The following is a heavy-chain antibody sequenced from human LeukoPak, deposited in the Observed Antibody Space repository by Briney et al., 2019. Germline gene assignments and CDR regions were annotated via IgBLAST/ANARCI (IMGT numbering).Heavy chain of an antibody. V-gene: IGHV1-2*02. J-gene: IGHJ5*02. CDR2: INPNSGGT. CDR1: GYTFTGYY. D-gene: IGHD6-13*01. CDR3: ARTDYSSSWYLDP. Sequence: ASVKVSCKASGYTFTGYYMHWVRQAPGQGLEWMGWINPNSGGTNYAQKFQGRVTMTRDTSISTAYMELSRLRSDDTAVYYCARTDYSSSWYLDPWGQGTLVTVSS.